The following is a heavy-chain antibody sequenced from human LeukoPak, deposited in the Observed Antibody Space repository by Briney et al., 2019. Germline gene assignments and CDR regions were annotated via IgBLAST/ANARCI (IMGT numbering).Heavy chain of an antibody. V-gene: IGHV3-23*01. CDR3: AKDLKSPLYSYFDYYYYGMDV. D-gene: IGHD5-18*01. CDR2: ISGSGGST. J-gene: IGHJ6*02. Sequence: GGSLRLSCAASGFTFSSYAMSWVRQAPGKGLEWVSAISGSGGSTYYADSVKGRFTISRDNSKNTLYLQMNSLRAEDTAVYYCAKDLKSPLYSYFDYYYYGMDVWGQGTTVTVSS. CDR1: GFTFSSYA.